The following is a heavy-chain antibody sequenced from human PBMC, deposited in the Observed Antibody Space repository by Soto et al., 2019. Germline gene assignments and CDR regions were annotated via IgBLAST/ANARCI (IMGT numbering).Heavy chain of an antibody. J-gene: IGHJ4*02. Sequence: QVQLVESGGGVVQPGRSLRLSCAASGFTFSSYGMHWVRQAPGKGLEWVAVISYDGSNKYYADSVKGRFTISRDNSKNTRYLQMNSLRAEDTAVYYCAKGASSGWYGYYFDYWGQGTLVTVSS. V-gene: IGHV3-30*18. CDR1: GFTFSSYG. CDR3: AKGASSGWYGYYFDY. CDR2: ISYDGSNK. D-gene: IGHD6-19*01.